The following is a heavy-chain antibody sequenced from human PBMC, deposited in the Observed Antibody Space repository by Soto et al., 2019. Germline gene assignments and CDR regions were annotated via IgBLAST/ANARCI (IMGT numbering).Heavy chain of an antibody. D-gene: IGHD2-2*01. CDR2: TSNSGST. Sequence: QVQLQESGPGLVKPSQTLSLTCTVSGGSITSSGYYWSWIRQHPGEGLEWIGFTSNSGSTSYNPSLKRRVTISGDTSSNQFSLNLKSVTAADTAVYYCARGGGSTKVDYWGQGTLVTVS. CDR3: ARGGGSTKVDY. CDR1: GGSITSSGYY. V-gene: IGHV4-31*03. J-gene: IGHJ4*02.